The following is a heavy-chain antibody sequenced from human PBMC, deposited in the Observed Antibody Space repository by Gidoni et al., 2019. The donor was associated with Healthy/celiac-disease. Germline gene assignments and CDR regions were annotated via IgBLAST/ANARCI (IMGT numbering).Heavy chain of an antibody. CDR1: GGSISSSSYY. CDR3: ARGAAYGDYGQVDY. V-gene: IGHV4-39*01. D-gene: IGHD4-17*01. Sequence: QLQLQESGPGLVKPSETLSLTCTVSGGSISSSSYYWGWIRQPPGKGLEWIGSIYYSGSTSYTPSLKSRVTISVDTSKNQFSLKLSSVTAADTAVYYWARGAAYGDYGQVDYWGQGTLVTVSS. CDR2: IYYSGST. J-gene: IGHJ4*02.